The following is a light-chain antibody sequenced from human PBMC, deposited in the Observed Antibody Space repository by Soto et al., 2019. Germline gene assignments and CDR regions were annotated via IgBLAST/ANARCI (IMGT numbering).Light chain of an antibody. Sequence: DIQMTQSPSSLSTSVGDRVTIPCRASQSISNWLAWYQQKPGKAPKLLIYDASSLESGVPSRFSGSGSGTEFTLTINSLQPDDFATYYCQQYNNYPWTFGQGTKVDIK. CDR2: DAS. CDR1: QSISNW. J-gene: IGKJ1*01. V-gene: IGKV1-5*01. CDR3: QQYNNYPWT.